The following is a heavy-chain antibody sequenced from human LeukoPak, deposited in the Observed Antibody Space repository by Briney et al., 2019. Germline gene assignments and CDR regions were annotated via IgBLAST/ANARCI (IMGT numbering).Heavy chain of an antibody. J-gene: IGHJ4*02. CDR1: GGSFSGYY. V-gene: IGHV4-34*01. CDR2: INHSGNT. CDR3: AKSPPGISGSYYFDY. D-gene: IGHD1-26*01. Sequence: SETLSLTCAVYGGSFSGYYWSWIRQPPGKGLEWIGEINHSGNTNYNPSLKSRVTISVDTSKNRFSLKLSSVTAADTAVFYCAKSPPGISGSYYFDYWGQGTLVTVSS.